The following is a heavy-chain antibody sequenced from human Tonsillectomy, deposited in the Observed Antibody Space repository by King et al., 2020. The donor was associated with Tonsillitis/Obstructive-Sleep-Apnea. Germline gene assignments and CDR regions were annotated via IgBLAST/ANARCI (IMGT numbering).Heavy chain of an antibody. J-gene: IGHJ3*02. V-gene: IGHV1-69*10. CDR3: ARDDSGSNPDAFDI. CDR1: GGTLNNYV. D-gene: IGHD1-26*01. CDR2: IIPILGIA. Sequence: QLVQSGVEVKKPGSSVKVSCKASGGTLNNYVINWVRQAPGQGLEWMGGIIPILGIANYAQKFQGRVTITADKSTSTAYMELSSLRSEDTAVYYCARDDSGSNPDAFDIWGQGTMVTVSS.